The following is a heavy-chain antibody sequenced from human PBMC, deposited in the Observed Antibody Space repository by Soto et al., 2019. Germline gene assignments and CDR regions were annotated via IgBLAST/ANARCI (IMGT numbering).Heavy chain of an antibody. V-gene: IGHV3-11*01. D-gene: IGHD5-18*01. CDR1: GFTFSDYY. CDR2: ISSSGSTI. Sequence: GGSLRLSCAASGFTFSDYYVSWIRQAPGKGLEWVSYISSSGSTIYYADSVKGRFTISRDNAKNSLYLQMNSLRAEDTAVYYCARGRIQLWSEELYDYWGQGTLVTVSS. CDR3: ARGRIQLWSEELYDY. J-gene: IGHJ4*02.